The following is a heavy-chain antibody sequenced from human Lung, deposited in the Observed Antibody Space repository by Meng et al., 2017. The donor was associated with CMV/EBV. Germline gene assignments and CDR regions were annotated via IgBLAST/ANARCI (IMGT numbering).Heavy chain of an antibody. Sequence: SGPXLVKPTQTLTLTCPFSGFSLSTSRMRVSWVRQPPGRALEWLARIDWDDDKFYSTSLKTRLTISKDTSKNQVVLTMTNMDPVDTATYYWARMGYGYNDFDYWGHGTLVTVSS. CDR3: ARMGYGYNDFDY. V-gene: IGHV2-70D*14. J-gene: IGHJ4*01. CDR2: IDWDDDK. D-gene: IGHD5-24*01. CDR1: GFSLSTSRMR.